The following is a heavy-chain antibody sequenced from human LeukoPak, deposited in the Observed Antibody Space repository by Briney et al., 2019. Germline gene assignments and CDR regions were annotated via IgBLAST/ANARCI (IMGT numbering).Heavy chain of an antibody. V-gene: IGHV3-23*01. CDR1: GFTFSCYA. D-gene: IGHD2-2*01. Sequence: GGSLRLSCASSGFTFSCYAMSWVRQAPGKGLEWVSAISGSGGSTYYADSVKGRITISRDNSKNTLYLQMNSLRAEDKPLYYYGSHTLPAATLRANRFYPWGQGTLVTVSS. CDR3: GSHTLPAATLRANRFYP. J-gene: IGHJ5*02. CDR2: ISGSGGST.